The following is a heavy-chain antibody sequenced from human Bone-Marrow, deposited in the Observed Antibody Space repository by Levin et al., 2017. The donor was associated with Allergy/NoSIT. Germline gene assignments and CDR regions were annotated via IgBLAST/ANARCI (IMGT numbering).Heavy chain of an antibody. Sequence: PSETLSLTCTVSGYSISSGYYWGWIRQPPGKGLEWIGSIYHSGSTYYNPSLKSRVTISVDTSKNQFSLKLSSVTAADTAVYYCARAEAAVTTYAFDYWGQGTLVTVSS. CDR2: IYHSGST. CDR3: ARAEAAVTTYAFDY. CDR1: GYSISSGYY. J-gene: IGHJ4*02. D-gene: IGHD4-11*01. V-gene: IGHV4-38-2*02.